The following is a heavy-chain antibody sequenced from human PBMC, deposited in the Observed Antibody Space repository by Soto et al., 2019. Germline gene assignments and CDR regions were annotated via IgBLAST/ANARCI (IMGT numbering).Heavy chain of an antibody. Sequence: ASVKVSCKASGYTFTIYAMHWVRQAPGQRLEWMGWINAGNGNTKYSQKFQGRVTITRDTSASTAYMELSSLRSEDTAVYYCVMGDYGDYGFDYWGQGTLVTVSS. CDR3: VMGDYGDYGFDY. D-gene: IGHD4-17*01. V-gene: IGHV1-3*01. CDR2: INAGNGNT. CDR1: GYTFTIYA. J-gene: IGHJ4*02.